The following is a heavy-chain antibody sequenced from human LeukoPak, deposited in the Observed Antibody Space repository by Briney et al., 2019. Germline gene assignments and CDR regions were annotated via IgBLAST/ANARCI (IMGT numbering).Heavy chain of an antibody. D-gene: IGHD2-2*01. CDR3: AKDRTPVVPAFSGMDV. J-gene: IGHJ6*02. Sequence: PGESLRLSCAASGFTFSSYAMSWVRQAPGKGLEWVPAISGSGGSTYYADSVKGRFTISRDNSKNTLYLQMNSLRAEDTAVYYCAKDRTPVVPAFSGMDVWGQGTTVTVSS. V-gene: IGHV3-23*01. CDR1: GFTFSSYA. CDR2: ISGSGGST.